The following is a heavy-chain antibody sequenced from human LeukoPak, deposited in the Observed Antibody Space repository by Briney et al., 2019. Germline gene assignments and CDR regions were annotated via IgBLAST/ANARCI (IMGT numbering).Heavy chain of an antibody. V-gene: IGHV4-30-4*01. CDR1: GGSTSSGDYY. J-gene: IGHJ5*02. CDR2: MYYSGST. CDR3: ARPYYYDSRIDP. Sequence: SQTLSLTCTVSGGSTSSGDYYWSWIRQPPGKGLEWIAYMYYSGSTYYNPSLKSRVTMSADTSKNQLSLKLSSVTAADSAVYYCARPYYYDSRIDPWGQGILVTVSS. D-gene: IGHD3-22*01.